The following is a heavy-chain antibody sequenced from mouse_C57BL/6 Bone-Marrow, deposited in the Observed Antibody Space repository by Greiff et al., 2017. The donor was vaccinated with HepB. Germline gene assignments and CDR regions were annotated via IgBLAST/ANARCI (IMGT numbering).Heavy chain of an antibody. CDR2: ISDGGSYT. Sequence: EVMLVESGGGLVKPGGSLKLSCAASGFTFSSYAMSWVRQTPEKRLEWVATISDGGSYTYYPENVKGRFTISSDNAKNNLYLQMSHLKSEDTAMYYCARDLLPYFDYWGQGTTLTVSS. CDR3: ARDLLPYFDY. V-gene: IGHV5-4*01. J-gene: IGHJ2*01. CDR1: GFTFSSYA. D-gene: IGHD1-1*01.